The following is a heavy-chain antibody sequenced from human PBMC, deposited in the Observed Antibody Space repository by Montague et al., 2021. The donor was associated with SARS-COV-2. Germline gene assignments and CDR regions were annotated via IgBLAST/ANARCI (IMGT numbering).Heavy chain of an antibody. CDR2: INHNGST. V-gene: IGHV4-34*01. CDR3: ARDSIAAAGTDY. J-gene: IGHJ4*02. CDR1: GASFSGYY. D-gene: IGHD6-13*01. Sequence: SETLSLTCAVDGASFSGYYWSWIRQPPGKGLEWIGEINHNGSTNYNPSLKSRVTISVDTSKNQFSLKLSSVTAADTAVYYCARDSIAAAGTDYWGQGTLVTVSS.